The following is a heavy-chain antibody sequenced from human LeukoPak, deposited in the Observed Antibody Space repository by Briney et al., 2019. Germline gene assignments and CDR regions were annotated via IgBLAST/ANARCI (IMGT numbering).Heavy chain of an antibody. CDR1: GFTFANAW. V-gene: IGHV3-15*01. J-gene: IGHJ4*02. Sequence: GGSLRLSCAASGFTFANAWMNWVRQAPGKGLEWVGRIKGKADGEISDYSKSVKGRFTFSRDDSKNKLYLVMNGLRTEDTGVYYCTTTYHYDSSPGSFDFWGQGTLVTVSS. D-gene: IGHD3-22*01. CDR2: IKGKADGEIS. CDR3: TTTYHYDSSPGSFDF.